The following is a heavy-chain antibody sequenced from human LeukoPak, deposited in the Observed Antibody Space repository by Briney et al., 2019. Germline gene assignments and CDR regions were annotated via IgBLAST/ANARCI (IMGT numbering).Heavy chain of an antibody. V-gene: IGHV1-2*02. J-gene: IGHJ4*02. Sequence: ASVKVSCTASGYTFTGYYMHWMRQAPGQGLEWMGWINPNSGGTNYAQKFQGRVTMARDTSISTAYMELSRLRSDDTAVYYCARDTSFDYWGQGTLVTVSS. CDR2: INPNSGGT. CDR3: ARDTSFDY. CDR1: GYTFTGYY. D-gene: IGHD1-1*01.